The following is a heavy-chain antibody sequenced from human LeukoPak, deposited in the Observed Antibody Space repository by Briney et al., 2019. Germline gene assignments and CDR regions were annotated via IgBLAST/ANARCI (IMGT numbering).Heavy chain of an antibody. D-gene: IGHD3-16*01. CDR3: VRRLSGIGVNDYGDL. CDR1: GYIFMNYW. J-gene: IGHJ6*03. V-gene: IGHV5-51*01. CDR2: ISPSISAT. Sequence: GESLKISCEGIGYIFMNYWFGWVRQLPAKGLEWMGIISPSISATKYSSSFQEQLIISADMSTNTAYLLWSSLRASDTATYYCVRRLSGIGVNDYGDLWGKGNTVSVSS.